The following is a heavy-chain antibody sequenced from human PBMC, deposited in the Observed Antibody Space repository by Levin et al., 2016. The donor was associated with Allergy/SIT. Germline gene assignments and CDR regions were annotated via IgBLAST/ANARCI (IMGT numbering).Heavy chain of an antibody. V-gene: IGHV1-46*01. D-gene: IGHD2-21*02. CDR3: ARGAYCGGDCYPVRPAPWYFDL. CDR2: INPSGGST. CDR1: GYTFTSYY. Sequence: ASVKVSCKASGYTFTSYYMHWVRQAPGQGLEWMGIINPSGGSTSYAQKFQGRVTMTRDTSTSTVYMELSSLRSEDTAVYYCARGAYCGGDCYPVRPAPWYFDLWGRGTLVTVSS. J-gene: IGHJ2*01.